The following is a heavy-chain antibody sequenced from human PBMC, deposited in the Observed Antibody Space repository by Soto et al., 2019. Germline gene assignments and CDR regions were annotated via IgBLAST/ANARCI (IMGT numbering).Heavy chain of an antibody. V-gene: IGHV3-30*14. J-gene: IGHJ4*02. Sequence: QVQLVESGGGVVQSGRSLRLSCAASGLTFTTYTLHWVRQSPGKGLEWVALISDDGSDKFYADSVKGRFTISRDNSKSALYLQMNNLRTEDTAVYSCSAMNRSGYCFDFWGQGTLVTVSS. CDR3: SAMNRSGYCFDF. CDR2: ISDDGSDK. CDR1: GLTFTTYT. D-gene: IGHD3-22*01.